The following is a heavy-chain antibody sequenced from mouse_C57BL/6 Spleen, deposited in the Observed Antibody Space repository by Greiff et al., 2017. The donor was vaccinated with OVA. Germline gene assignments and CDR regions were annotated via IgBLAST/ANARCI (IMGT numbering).Heavy chain of an antibody. CDR3: ARLGDYYAMDY. J-gene: IGHJ4*01. Sequence: QVQLKQPGAELVRPGSSVKLSCKASGYTFTSYWMDWVKQRPGQGLEWIGNIYPSDSETHYNQKFKDKATLTVDKSSSTAYMQLSSLTSEDSAVYYCARLGDYYAMDYWGQGTSVTVSS. CDR2: IYPSDSET. CDR1: GYTFTSYW. V-gene: IGHV1-61*01.